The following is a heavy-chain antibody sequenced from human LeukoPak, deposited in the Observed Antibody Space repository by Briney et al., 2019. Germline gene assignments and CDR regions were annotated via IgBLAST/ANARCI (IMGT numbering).Heavy chain of an antibody. V-gene: IGHV4-4*09. Sequence: PSETLSLTCTVSCPFVSGFYWTWLRQPPGKGMEWLGFIYSTGATSYNTSLQSRVTISVDTSKNQFSLKLKSVIAADTAIYYCAGRWRGTLDYWGRGTLVAVSS. CDR3: AGRWRGTLDY. D-gene: IGHD5-24*01. CDR2: IYSTGAT. J-gene: IGHJ4*02. CDR1: CPFVSGFY.